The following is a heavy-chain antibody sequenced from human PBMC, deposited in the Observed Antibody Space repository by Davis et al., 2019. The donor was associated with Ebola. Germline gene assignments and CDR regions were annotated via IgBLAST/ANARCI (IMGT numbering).Heavy chain of an antibody. J-gene: IGHJ3*01. CDR2: MSHSSNTI. Sequence: GGSLRLSCAASGFTFSSYAMHWVRQAPGKGLEWVSYMSHSSNTIYYADSVKGRFTISRDNAKNSLFLQMNNLRDEDTAVYYCVRGRDIVVVTATPCFGFWGQGTMVTVSS. V-gene: IGHV3-48*02. CDR3: VRGRDIVVVTATPCFGF. CDR1: GFTFSSYA. D-gene: IGHD2-21*02.